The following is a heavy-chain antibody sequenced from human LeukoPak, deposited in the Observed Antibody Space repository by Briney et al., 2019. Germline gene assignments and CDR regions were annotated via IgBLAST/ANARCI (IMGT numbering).Heavy chain of an antibody. D-gene: IGHD1-1*01. Sequence: SLRLSCAASGFTFDDYGMTWVRQVPGKGLEWIAEINWIGDTTRYGDSVKGRFTISRDNAKNSLDLQINSLRVEDTAFYYCATNPPGRTYLQDWGQGNWFTVSS. V-gene: IGHV3-20*04. CDR1: GFTFDDYG. CDR2: INWIGDTT. J-gene: IGHJ1*01. CDR3: ATNPPGRTYLQD.